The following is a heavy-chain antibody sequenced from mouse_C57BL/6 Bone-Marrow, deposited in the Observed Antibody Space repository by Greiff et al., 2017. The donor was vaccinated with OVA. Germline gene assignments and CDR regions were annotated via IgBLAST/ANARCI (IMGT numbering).Heavy chain of an antibody. J-gene: IGHJ3*01. D-gene: IGHD3-1*01. CDR2: ISSGGSYT. CDR3: ARPRAGSFAY. V-gene: IGHV5-6*01. CDR1: GFTFSSYG. Sequence: DVHLVESGGDLVKPGGSLKLSCAASGFTFSSYGMSWVRQTPDKRLEWVATISSGGSYTYYPDSVKGRFPISRDNAKNTLYLQMSSLTSEDTAMYYCARPRAGSFAYWGQGTLVTVSA.